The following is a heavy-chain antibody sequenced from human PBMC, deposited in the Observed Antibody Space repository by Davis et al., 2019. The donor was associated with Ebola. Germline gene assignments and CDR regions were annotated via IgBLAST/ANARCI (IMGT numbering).Heavy chain of an antibody. CDR1: GYSFTNYW. CDR2: VYPGDSDT. D-gene: IGHD2-8*01. V-gene: IGHV5-51*01. CDR3: VRILAMYANALDI. J-gene: IGHJ3*02. Sequence: GESLKISCQGSGYSFTNYWIGWVRQMPGKGLEWMGIVYPGDSDTRYSPSFQGQVTISADKSISTAYLQWSSLKASDTAMYYCVRILAMYANALDIWGQGTMVTVSS.